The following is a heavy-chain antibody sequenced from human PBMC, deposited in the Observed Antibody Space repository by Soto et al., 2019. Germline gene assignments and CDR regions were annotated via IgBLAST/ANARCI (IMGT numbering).Heavy chain of an antibody. V-gene: IGHV1-69*01. Sequence: QVQLVQSGAEVKKPGSSVKVSCTASGGTFSSYAISWVRQASGQGLEWMGGIIPIFGTANYAQKFQGRVTITADESTSTAYMELSSLRSEDTAVYYCARVPYDFWSGYSHYYYGMDVWGQGTTVTVSS. CDR3: ARVPYDFWSGYSHYYYGMDV. J-gene: IGHJ6*02. CDR2: IIPIFGTA. CDR1: GGTFSSYA. D-gene: IGHD3-3*01.